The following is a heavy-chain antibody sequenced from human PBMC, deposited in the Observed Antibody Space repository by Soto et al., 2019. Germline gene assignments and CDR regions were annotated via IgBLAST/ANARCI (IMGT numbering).Heavy chain of an antibody. D-gene: IGHD2-15*01. Sequence: PSETLSLTCAVYGWSFSGYYWSWIRQPPGKGLEWIGEINHSGSTNYNPSLKSRVTISVDTSKNQFSLKLSSVTAADTAVYYCARGYCSGGRCYFSAYNWFDPWGQGTLVTVSS. V-gene: IGHV4-34*01. J-gene: IGHJ5*02. CDR1: GWSFSGYY. CDR3: ARGYCSGGRCYFSAYNWFDP. CDR2: INHSGST.